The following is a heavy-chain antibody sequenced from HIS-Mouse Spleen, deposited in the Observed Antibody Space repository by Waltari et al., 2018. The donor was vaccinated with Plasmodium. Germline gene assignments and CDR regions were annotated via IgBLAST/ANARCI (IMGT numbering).Heavy chain of an antibody. CDR2: INHSGST. J-gene: IGHJ2*01. V-gene: IGHV4-34*01. CDR3: ARGLRGHYWYFDL. Sequence: QVQLQQWGAGLLKPSETLSLTCAVYGGSFSGYYWSWIRQPPGKGLEWIGEINHSGSTNSNPSRKSRVTISVDTSKNQFSLKLSSVTAADTAVYYCARGLRGHYWYFDLWGRGTLVTVSS. CDR1: GGSFSGYY. D-gene: IGHD3-10*01.